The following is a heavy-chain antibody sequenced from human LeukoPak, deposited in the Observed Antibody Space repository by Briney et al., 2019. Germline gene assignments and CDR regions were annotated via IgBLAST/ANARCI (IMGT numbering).Heavy chain of an antibody. CDR2: IYYSGST. CDR3: VRRSTPFDL. Sequence: SETLSLTCTVSGGSISSYCWSWIRQPPGKGLEWIGYIYYSGSTNYNPSLKSRVTISVDTSKNQFSLKLSSVTAADTAVYYCVRRSTPFDLWGRGNLVTVSS. CDR1: GGSISSYC. D-gene: IGHD5/OR15-5a*01. J-gene: IGHJ2*01. V-gene: IGHV4-59*12.